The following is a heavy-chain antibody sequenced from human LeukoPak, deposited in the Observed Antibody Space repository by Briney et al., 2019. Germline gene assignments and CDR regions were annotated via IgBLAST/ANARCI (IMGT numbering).Heavy chain of an antibody. J-gene: IGHJ2*01. CDR2: FDPEDGET. V-gene: IGHV1-24*01. Sequence: GASVKVSCKVSGYTLTELSMHWVRQAPGKGLEWMGGFDPEDGETIYAQKFQGRVTMTEDTSTDTAYMELSSLRSEDTAVYYCATITGYSSGYHYWYFDLWGRGTLVTVSS. CDR3: ATITGYSSGYHYWYFDL. D-gene: IGHD6-19*01. CDR1: GYTLTELS.